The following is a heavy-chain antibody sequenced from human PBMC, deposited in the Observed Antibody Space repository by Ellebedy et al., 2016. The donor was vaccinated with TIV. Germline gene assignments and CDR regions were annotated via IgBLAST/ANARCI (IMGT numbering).Heavy chain of an antibody. V-gene: IGHV3-23*01. CDR2: MSGGGGSI. CDR3: ARRLTVDMYYHGMDV. D-gene: IGHD3-9*01. J-gene: IGHJ6*02. CDR1: GFSFSSYP. Sequence: GGSLRLXXAASGFSFSSYPMTWVRQAPGKGLEWVSAMSGGGGSIFYTDSVKGRFTISRDNSKNTLFLQMNSLRAEDTAVYYCARRLTVDMYYHGMDVWGQGTTATVSS.